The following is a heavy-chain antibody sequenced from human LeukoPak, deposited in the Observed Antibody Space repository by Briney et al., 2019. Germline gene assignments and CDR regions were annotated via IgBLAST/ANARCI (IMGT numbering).Heavy chain of an antibody. CDR2: ISASKGNT. CDR3: ARGARQYFYAMDV. CDR1: GYTFTSYG. J-gene: IGHJ6*02. V-gene: IGHV1-18*01. Sequence: ASVKVSCKASGYTFTSYGISWVRQAPGQGLEWMGWISASKGNTKYAQNLQGRVTMTTDTSTSTAYMELRSLRSDDTAVYYCARGARQYFYAMDVWGQGTTVTVSS.